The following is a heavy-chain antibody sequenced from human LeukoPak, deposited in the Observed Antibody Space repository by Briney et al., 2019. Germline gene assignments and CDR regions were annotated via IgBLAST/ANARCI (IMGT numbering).Heavy chain of an antibody. J-gene: IGHJ4*02. CDR3: ARGWKTRVSD. Sequence: GESLRLSCAASGFTFSGFWMHWVRQDPGKGLVWVSRINSDGRTTVYADSVKGRFTISRDNAKNTLYLQMNSLRAEDTAVYYCARGWKTRVSDWGQGTLVTVSS. V-gene: IGHV3-74*01. CDR1: GFTFSGFW. D-gene: IGHD5/OR15-5a*01. CDR2: INSDGRTT.